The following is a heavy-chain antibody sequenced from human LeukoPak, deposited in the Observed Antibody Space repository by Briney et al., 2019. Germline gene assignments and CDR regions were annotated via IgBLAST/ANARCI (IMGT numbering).Heavy chain of an antibody. Sequence: PGGSLRLSCAASGFTFSCCWMSWVRQAPGKGLEWVATIKQDGSDKYYVDSVKGRFTVSRDNAKNSLYLQMNSLRAEDTAVYYCARVRYSSGWFWFDPWGQGTLVTVSS. CDR3: ARVRYSSGWFWFDP. D-gene: IGHD6-19*01. V-gene: IGHV3-7*05. J-gene: IGHJ5*02. CDR1: GFTFSCCW. CDR2: IKQDGSDK.